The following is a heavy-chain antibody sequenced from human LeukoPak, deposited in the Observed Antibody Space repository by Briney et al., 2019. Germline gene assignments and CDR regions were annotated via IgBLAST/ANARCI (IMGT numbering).Heavy chain of an antibody. Sequence: SSVKVFCKASGGTFTSYAISWVRQAPGQGLEWMGGIIPIFGTANYAQKFQGRVTITADESTSTAYMELSSLRSEDTAVYYCASGGATYSSSWNENYYYYYGMDVWGKGTTVTVSS. D-gene: IGHD6-13*01. CDR3: ASGGATYSSSWNENYYYYYGMDV. CDR2: IIPIFGTA. CDR1: GGTFTSYA. J-gene: IGHJ6*04. V-gene: IGHV1-69*01.